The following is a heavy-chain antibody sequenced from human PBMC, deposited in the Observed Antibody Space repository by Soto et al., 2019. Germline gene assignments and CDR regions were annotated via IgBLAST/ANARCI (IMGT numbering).Heavy chain of an antibody. CDR2: INWNGGST. D-gene: IGHD4-17*01. CDR1: GFTFDDYG. CDR3: ARTTTFGDYDDYYYYYMDV. J-gene: IGHJ6*03. V-gene: IGHV3-20*01. Sequence: GGSLRLSCAASGFTFDDYGMSWVRQAPGKGLEWVSGINWNGGSTGYADSVKGRFTISRDNAKNSLYLQMNSLRAEDTALYHCARTTTFGDYDDYYYYYMDVWGKGTTVTVSS.